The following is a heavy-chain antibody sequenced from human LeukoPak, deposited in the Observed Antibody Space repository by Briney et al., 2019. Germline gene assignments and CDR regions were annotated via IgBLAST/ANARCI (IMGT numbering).Heavy chain of an antibody. CDR1: GFTFSSYW. V-gene: IGHV3-7*01. CDR3: VRGYEVLPDRMDV. J-gene: IGHJ6*02. D-gene: IGHD3-16*01. Sequence: GGSLRLSCAASGFTFSSYWMNWVRQAPGKGLEWVANIKQDGSEKFYVDSVKGRFTISRDNAKNSLYLQMNSLRVGDTAVYYCVRGYEVLPDRMDVWGQGTTLTVSS. CDR2: IKQDGSEK.